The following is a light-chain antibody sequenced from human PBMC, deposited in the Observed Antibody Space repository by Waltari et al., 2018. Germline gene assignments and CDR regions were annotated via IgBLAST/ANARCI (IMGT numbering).Light chain of an antibody. Sequence: QSALTQPASVSGSPGQSITISCTGTRSDVGFYNLFSWYQQHPDKAPKLLVYEVIERPSGVSKRFSGSKSGNTASLTISGLQAEDEADYYCCSYVGRNIWVFGGGTKVTVL. CDR2: EVI. CDR3: CSYVGRNIWV. CDR1: RSDVGFYNL. V-gene: IGLV2-23*02. J-gene: IGLJ3*02.